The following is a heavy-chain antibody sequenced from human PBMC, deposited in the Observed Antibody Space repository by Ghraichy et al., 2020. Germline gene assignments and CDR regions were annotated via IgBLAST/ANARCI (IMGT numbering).Heavy chain of an antibody. Sequence: SETLSLTCAVSGYSISSGYYWGWIRQPPGKGLEWIGSIYHSGSTYYNPSLKSRVTISVDTSKNQFSLKLSSVTAADTAVYYCARGPFTIFGVVTMGTGIDYWGQGTLVTVSS. J-gene: IGHJ4*02. D-gene: IGHD3-3*01. CDR1: GYSISSGYY. CDR2: IYHSGST. V-gene: IGHV4-38-2*01. CDR3: ARGPFTIFGVVTMGTGIDY.